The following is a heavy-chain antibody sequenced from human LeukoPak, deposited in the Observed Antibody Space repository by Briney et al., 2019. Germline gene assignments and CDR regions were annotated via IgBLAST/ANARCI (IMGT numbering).Heavy chain of an antibody. CDR2: IYYSGST. D-gene: IGHD4-11*01. V-gene: IGHV4-39*01. Sequence: SETLSLTCTVSGGSISTSGYYWAWIRQPPGKGLEWIGSIYYSGSTYYNPSLKSRVTISVDTSKNQFSLNLSSVTAADTAVYYCAGRHTVTVDYWGQGTLVTVSS. CDR3: AGRHTVTVDY. CDR1: GGSISTSGYY. J-gene: IGHJ4*02.